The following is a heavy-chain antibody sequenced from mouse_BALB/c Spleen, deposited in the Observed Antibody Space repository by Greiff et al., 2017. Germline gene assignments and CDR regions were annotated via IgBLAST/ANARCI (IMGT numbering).Heavy chain of an antibody. CDR3: ARLGITTATNYFDY. D-gene: IGHD1-2*01. Sequence: EVKVVESGGGLVKPGGSLKLSCAASGFAFSSYDMSWVRQTPEKRLEWVAYISSGGGSTYYPDTVKGRFTISRDNAKNTLYLQMSSLKSEDTAMYYCARLGITTATNYFDYWGQGTTLTVSS. CDR1: GFAFSSYD. CDR2: ISSGGGST. V-gene: IGHV5-12-1*01. J-gene: IGHJ2*01.